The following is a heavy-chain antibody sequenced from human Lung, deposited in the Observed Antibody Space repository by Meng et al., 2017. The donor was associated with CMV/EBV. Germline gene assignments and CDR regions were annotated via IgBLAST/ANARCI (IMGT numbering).Heavy chain of an antibody. CDR1: GFIFSNLW. D-gene: IGHD4-23*01. Sequence: EXQLVEXXXGLVKPGXSLRLSXTGSGSGFIFSNLWINWVRQAQGKGLEWVGRIKSKFDGETTDYAAPVKGRFTISRDDSRNTLYLYMNSLKTEDTAVYYCTTDRPRSGGKTHDYWGQGTLVTVSS. J-gene: IGHJ4*02. CDR2: IKSKFDGETT. V-gene: IGHV3-15*01. CDR3: TTDRPRSGGKTHDY.